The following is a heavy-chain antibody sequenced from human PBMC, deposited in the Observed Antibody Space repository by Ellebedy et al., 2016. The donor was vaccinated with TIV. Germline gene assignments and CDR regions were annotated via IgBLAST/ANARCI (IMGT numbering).Heavy chain of an antibody. CDR1: GYSISSGYY. J-gene: IGHJ6*02. CDR3: ARENGDYGYGMDG. Sequence: SETLSLTXTVSGYSISSGYYWGWIRQPPGKGLEWIGSIYHSGSTYYNPSLKSRVTISVDTSKNQFSLKLSSVTAADTAVYYCARENGDYGYGMDGWGQGTTVTVSS. V-gene: IGHV4-38-2*02. CDR2: IYHSGST. D-gene: IGHD4-17*01.